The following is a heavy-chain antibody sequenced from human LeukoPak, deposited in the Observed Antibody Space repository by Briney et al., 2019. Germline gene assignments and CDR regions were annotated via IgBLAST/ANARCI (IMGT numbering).Heavy chain of an antibody. D-gene: IGHD6-13*01. CDR2: ISSRSTYI. J-gene: IGHJ4*02. Sequence: PGGSLRLSCAASGFTFSDYSMNWVRQAPGRGLEWVSSISSRSTYIYYADSVKGRFTISRDNAKNSFYLQMNSLRAEDTAVYYCVKRATSWYDYWGQGTLVTVSS. CDR3: VKRATSWYDY. CDR1: GFTFSDYS. V-gene: IGHV3-21*01.